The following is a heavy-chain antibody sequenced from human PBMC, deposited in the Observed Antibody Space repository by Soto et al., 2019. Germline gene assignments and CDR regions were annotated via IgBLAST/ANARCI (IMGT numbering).Heavy chain of an antibody. CDR1: GYTFTNYG. D-gene: IGHD7-27*01. CDR2: LNVYNGHT. J-gene: IGHJ6*02. V-gene: IGHV1-18*04. CDR3: PREGRAFTNCGESLDV. Sequence: QVQLVQSGAEVKKPGASVKVSCQGSGYTFTNYGISWVRQAPGQGLEWMGWLNVYNGHTKYAQKFQGRVTLTTDTSTSTVYMEKRSLRHDDTAIYYCPREGRAFTNCGESLDVWGQGTTVTVSS.